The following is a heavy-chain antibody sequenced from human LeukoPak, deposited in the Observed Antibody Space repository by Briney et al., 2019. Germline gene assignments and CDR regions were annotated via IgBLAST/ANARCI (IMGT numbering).Heavy chain of an antibody. D-gene: IGHD3/OR15-3a*01. Sequence: GGSLRLSCAAFGFTVSSSYMSWVRQAPGKGLEWVSVIFGGGGTYYGDSVRGRFTISRDNAKNSLYLQMNSLRAEDTAVYYCARDGRHDDAFDIWGQGTMVTVSS. CDR1: GFTVSSSY. V-gene: IGHV3-53*01. J-gene: IGHJ3*02. CDR2: IFGGGGT. CDR3: ARDGRHDDAFDI.